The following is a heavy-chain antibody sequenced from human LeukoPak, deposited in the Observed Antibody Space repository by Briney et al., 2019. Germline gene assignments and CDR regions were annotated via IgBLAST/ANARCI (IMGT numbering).Heavy chain of an antibody. CDR1: GGSISRSK. CDR3: ARDPLHDDSRSYFDC. V-gene: IGHV4-4*07. CDR2: IHSSGST. Sequence: SETLSLTCTVSGGSISRSKWSWIRQPAGKGLEWLGRIHSSGSTNYNPSLKSRVNMSVDTSKNQFSLKLSSVTAADTAVYYCARDPLHDDSRSYFDCWGQGSLVTVSS. J-gene: IGHJ4*02. D-gene: IGHD3-22*01.